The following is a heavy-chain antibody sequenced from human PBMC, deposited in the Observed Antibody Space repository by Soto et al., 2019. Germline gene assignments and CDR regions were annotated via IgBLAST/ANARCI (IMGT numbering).Heavy chain of an antibody. D-gene: IGHD3-9*01. Sequence: PGGSLRLSCSASGFTFSEYSMHWVRQAPGKGLQYVSTISSDGDITYYADSVKGRFTISRDNSKNTLYLQMNSLRPEDTAVYYCVKVSTFYDILTGYYSTNFFDPCGQGTLVTVSS. J-gene: IGHJ5*02. CDR3: VKVSTFYDILTGYYSTNFFDP. CDR2: ISSDGDIT. CDR1: GFTFSEYS. V-gene: IGHV3-64D*06.